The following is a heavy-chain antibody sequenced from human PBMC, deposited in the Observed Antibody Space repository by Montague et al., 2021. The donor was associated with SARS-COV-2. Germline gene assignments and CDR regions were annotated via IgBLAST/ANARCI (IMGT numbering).Heavy chain of an antibody. V-gene: IGHV4-34*01. Sequence: SETLSLTCAVYGGSFSGYYWSWIRQPPGKGLEWIGEINHSGSTNYNPSLKSRVTISVATSKNQFSLKLSSVTAADTAVYYCARVRYYGSGTSLGMDDWGQGTPVTVSS. CDR3: ARVRYYGSGTSLGMDD. CDR2: INHSGST. J-gene: IGHJ6*02. CDR1: GGSFSGYY. D-gene: IGHD3-10*01.